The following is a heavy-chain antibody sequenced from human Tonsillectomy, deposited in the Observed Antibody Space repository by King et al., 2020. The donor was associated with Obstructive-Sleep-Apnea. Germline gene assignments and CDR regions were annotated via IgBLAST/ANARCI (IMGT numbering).Heavy chain of an antibody. Sequence: VQLQESGPGLVKPSETLSLTCTVSGGSISSYYWSWIRQPPGKGLEWIGYIYYSGSTKYNPSLKSRVTISEDTSKNHFSLKLSSVTAADTAVYYCATSGYSYGPLDYWGQGTLVTVSS. CDR1: GGSISSYY. J-gene: IGHJ4*02. CDR3: ATSGYSYGPLDY. D-gene: IGHD5-18*01. CDR2: IYYSGST. V-gene: IGHV4-59*08.